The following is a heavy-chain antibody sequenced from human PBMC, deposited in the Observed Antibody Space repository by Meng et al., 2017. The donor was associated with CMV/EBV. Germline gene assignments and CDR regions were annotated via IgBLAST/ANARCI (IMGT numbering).Heavy chain of an antibody. V-gene: IGHV3-11*01. D-gene: IGHD2-2*02. Sequence: GGSLRLSCAASGFTFSDYYMSWIRQAPGKGLEWVSYISSSGSTIYYADSVKGRFTISRDNAKNSLYLQMNSLRAEDTAMYYCARGGVPAAILHYYYGMDVWGQGTTVTVSS. J-gene: IGHJ6*02. CDR2: ISSSGSTI. CDR1: GFTFSDYY. CDR3: ARGGVPAAILHYYYGMDV.